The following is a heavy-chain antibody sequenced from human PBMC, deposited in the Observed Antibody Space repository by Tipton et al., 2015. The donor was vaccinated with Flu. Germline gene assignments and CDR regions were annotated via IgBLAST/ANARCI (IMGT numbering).Heavy chain of an antibody. D-gene: IGHD3-3*01. Sequence: SLRLSCAASGFTFSSYEMNWVRQAPGKGLEWVSYISSSGSTIYYADSVKGRFTISRDNAKNSLYLQMNSLRAEDTAVYYCARDNVDRYDSWSGYSAGYYYYGMDVWGQGTTVTVSS. J-gene: IGHJ6*02. CDR2: ISSSGSTI. V-gene: IGHV3-48*03. CDR1: GFTFSSYE. CDR3: ARDNVDRYDSWSGYSAGYYYYGMDV.